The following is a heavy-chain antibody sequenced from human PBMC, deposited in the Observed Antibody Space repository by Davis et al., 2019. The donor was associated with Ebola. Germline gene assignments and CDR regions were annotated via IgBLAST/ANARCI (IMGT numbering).Heavy chain of an antibody. V-gene: IGHV1-2*06. CDR2: INPNSGGT. J-gene: IGHJ4*02. CDR1: GYTFTGNY. Sequence: ASVKVSCKASGYTFTGNYIQWVRQAPGQGLEWMGRINPNSGGTNYAQKFQGRVTMSRDTSTSTAYMEMSRLRSDDTAVYYCARDDYGDHYWGQGTLVTVSS. CDR3: ARDDYGDHY. D-gene: IGHD4-17*01.